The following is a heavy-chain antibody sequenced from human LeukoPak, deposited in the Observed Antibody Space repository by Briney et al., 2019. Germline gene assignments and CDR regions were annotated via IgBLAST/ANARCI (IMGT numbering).Heavy chain of an antibody. CDR3: ARDRAYFGSGSDYYYMDV. J-gene: IGHJ6*03. CDR1: GYMFTGYY. V-gene: IGHV1-2*02. CDR2: IHPNSGGT. Sequence: ASVKVSCKASGYMFTGYYIHWVRQAPGQGLEWMGWIHPNSGGTNSAQKFQGRVTMTRDTSISTAYMELSSLRSDDTAVYYCARDRAYFGSGSDYYYMDVWGKGTTVTVSS. D-gene: IGHD3-10*01.